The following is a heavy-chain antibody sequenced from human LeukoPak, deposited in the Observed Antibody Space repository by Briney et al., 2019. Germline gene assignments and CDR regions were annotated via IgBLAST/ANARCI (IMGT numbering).Heavy chain of an antibody. CDR3: ARVPPYQLLLHMWFDP. J-gene: IGHJ5*02. V-gene: IGHV1-69*02. Sequence: ASVKVSCKASGGTFSSYTISWVRQAPGQGLEWMGRIIPILGIANYAQQFQGRVTITADKSTSTAYMELSSLRSDDTAVYYCARVPPYQLLLHMWFDPWGQGTLVTVSS. D-gene: IGHD2-2*01. CDR1: GGTFSSYT. CDR2: IIPILGIA.